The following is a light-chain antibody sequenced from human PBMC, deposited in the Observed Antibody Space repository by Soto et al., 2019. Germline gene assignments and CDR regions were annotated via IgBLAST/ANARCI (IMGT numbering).Light chain of an antibody. CDR1: QGISRW. CDR2: GAS. Sequence: DIQMTQSPSFVSASVGDRVTITCRASQGISRWLAWYQQRPGKAPELLIYGASSLQGGVPSRFSGSGSGTDFTLTIISLQPEDFATYYCQQANSFPLTFGQGTRLEIK. CDR3: QQANSFPLT. V-gene: IGKV1-12*01. J-gene: IGKJ5*01.